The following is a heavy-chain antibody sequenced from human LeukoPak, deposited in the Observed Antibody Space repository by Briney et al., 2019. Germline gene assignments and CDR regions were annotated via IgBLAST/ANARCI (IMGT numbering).Heavy chain of an antibody. Sequence: PSETLSLTRTVSGDSISSNFYWGWIRQPPGKGLQWIGIIHHTGSTFYSPSLKSRLTISLDTSQNQFSLRLKSVTAADTAVYYCARVEGSGYSYGYDYWGRGTLVTVTS. V-gene: IGHV4-38-2*02. CDR2: IHHTGST. CDR1: GDSISSNFY. CDR3: ARVEGSGYSYGYDY. D-gene: IGHD5-18*01. J-gene: IGHJ4*02.